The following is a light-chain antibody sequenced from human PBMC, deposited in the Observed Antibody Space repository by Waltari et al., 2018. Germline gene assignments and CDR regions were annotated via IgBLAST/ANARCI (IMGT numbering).Light chain of an antibody. J-gene: IGLJ2*01. CDR2: DVT. CDR1: HNEVGAPKF. V-gene: IGLV2-14*03. Sequence: QSALTQPASVSGSPGQSIPISCPGTHNEVGAPKFVSWYQQHPGRAPQLMIYDVTERPSGISYRFSGSKSANTASLTISGLLPEDEAIYYCCSFTATHTLLFGGGTTVTVL. CDR3: CSFTATHTLL.